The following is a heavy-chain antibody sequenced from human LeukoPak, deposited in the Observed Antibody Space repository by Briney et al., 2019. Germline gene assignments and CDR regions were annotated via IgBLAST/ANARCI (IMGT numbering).Heavy chain of an antibody. CDR1: GFTFSSYA. V-gene: IGHV3-30-3*01. D-gene: IGHD2-2*01. J-gene: IGHJ4*02. CDR2: ISYDGSNK. CDR3: ARAMIVVVPAAAFDY. Sequence: GSLRLSCAASGFTFSSYAMHWVRQAPGKGLEWVAVISYDGSNKYYADSVKGRFTISRDNSKNTLYLQMNSLRAEDTAVYYCARAMIVVVPAAAFDYWGQGTLVTVSS.